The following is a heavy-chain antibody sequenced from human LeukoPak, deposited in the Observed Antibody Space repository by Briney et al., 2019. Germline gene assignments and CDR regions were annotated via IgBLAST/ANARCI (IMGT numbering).Heavy chain of an antibody. J-gene: IGHJ4*02. D-gene: IGHD3-10*01. CDR2: IYYSGST. CDR1: GGSISSSSYY. V-gene: IGHV4-39*02. Sequence: PSETLSLTCTVSGGSISSSSYYWGWIRQPPGKGLEWIGSIYYSGSTYYNPSLKSRVTISVDTSKNQFSLKLSSVTAADTAVYYCARERPLYYYGSGSYIDYWGQGTLVTVSS. CDR3: ARERPLYYYGSGSYIDY.